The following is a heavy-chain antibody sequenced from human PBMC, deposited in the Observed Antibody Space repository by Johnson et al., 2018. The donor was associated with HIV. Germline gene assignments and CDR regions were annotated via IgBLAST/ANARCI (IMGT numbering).Heavy chain of an antibody. V-gene: IGHV3-30*03. CDR3: ARALEGDAFDI. Sequence: VQLVESGGGVVQPGRSLRLSCAASGFTFSSYGMHWVRQAPGKGLEWVAVISYDGSNKYYADSVKGRFTIPRDNSKNTLYLQMNSLRAEDTAVYYCARALEGDAFDIWGQGTMVTVSS. CDR2: ISYDGSNK. D-gene: IGHD5-24*01. J-gene: IGHJ3*02. CDR1: GFTFSSYG.